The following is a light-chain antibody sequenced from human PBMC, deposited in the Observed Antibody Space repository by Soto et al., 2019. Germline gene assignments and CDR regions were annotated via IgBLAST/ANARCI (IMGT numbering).Light chain of an antibody. CDR2: DVS. CDR1: SSDVGGYNY. Sequence: QSALTHPRSVSGSPGLSVTISCTGTSSDVGGYNYVSWYRQHPGKAPKLMIYDVSKRPSGVPDRFSGSKSGNTASLTISGLQAEDEADYYCCSYAGSYTWVFVTGTKVTVL. J-gene: IGLJ1*01. V-gene: IGLV2-11*01. CDR3: CSYAGSYTWV.